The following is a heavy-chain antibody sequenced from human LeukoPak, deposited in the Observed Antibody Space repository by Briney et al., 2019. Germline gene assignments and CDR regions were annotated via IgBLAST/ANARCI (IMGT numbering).Heavy chain of an antibody. CDR1: VFTLSDYW. CDR2: IHDDEDIA. D-gene: IGHD2-15*01. V-gene: IGHV3-74*03. J-gene: IGHJ4*02. Sequence: GVSLRLSCAASVFTLSDYWMLWVRQASGKALVCVSNIHDDEDIAAYADSVKGRFTISRDTAWHTLYLQMNSLRAEDTAVYCCARGGPIYCSGDSCYPGVYWGQGTLVTVSS. CDR3: ARGGPIYCSGDSCYPGVY.